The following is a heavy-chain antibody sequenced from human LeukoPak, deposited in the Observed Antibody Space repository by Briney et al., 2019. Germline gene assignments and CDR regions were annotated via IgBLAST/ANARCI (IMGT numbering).Heavy chain of an antibody. CDR1: GFTVSNND. Sequence: GGSLRLSCAASGFTVSNNDMCWVRQAPGKGLEWVSVFYSGGNTNYADSVKGRFIISRDNSKNTLFLQMNSLRDEDTAVYYCARAFQYGSGSYPYSLWGQGTLVTVSS. CDR3: ARAFQYGSGSYPYSL. CDR2: FYSGGNT. D-gene: IGHD3-10*01. J-gene: IGHJ4*02. V-gene: IGHV3-66*01.